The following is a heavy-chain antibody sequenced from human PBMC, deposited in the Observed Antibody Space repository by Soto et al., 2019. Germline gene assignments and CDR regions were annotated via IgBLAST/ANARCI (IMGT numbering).Heavy chain of an antibody. CDR3: ARDRVSLEPKSYYYYGMDV. V-gene: IGHV4-61*01. CDR1: GFYVSSGIYY. Sequence: SETLSLTCPFSGFYVSSGIYYWSWIRQPPGKGLEWIGYIYYSGSTNYNPSLKSRVTISVDTSKNQFSLKLSSVTAADTAVYYCARDRVSLEPKSYYYYGMDVWGQGTKVTVSS. D-gene: IGHD1-1*01. CDR2: IYYSGST. J-gene: IGHJ6*02.